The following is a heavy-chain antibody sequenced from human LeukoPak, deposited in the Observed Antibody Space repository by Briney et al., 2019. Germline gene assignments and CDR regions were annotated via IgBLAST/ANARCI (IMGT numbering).Heavy chain of an antibody. CDR1: GFTFSSYA. CDR3: AKDLAVAEVLDY. D-gene: IGHD6-19*01. Sequence: QAGGSLRLSCAASGFTFSSYAMSWVRQAPGKGLEWVSAISGSGGSTYYADSVKGRFTISRDNSKNTLYLQMNSLRAEDTAVYYCAKDLAVAEVLDYWGQGTLVTVSS. V-gene: IGHV3-23*01. J-gene: IGHJ4*02. CDR2: ISGSGGST.